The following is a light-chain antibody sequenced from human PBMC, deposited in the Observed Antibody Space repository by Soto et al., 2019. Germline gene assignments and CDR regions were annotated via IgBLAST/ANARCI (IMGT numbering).Light chain of an antibody. V-gene: IGKV1-6*01. CDR1: QGIKND. CDR2: AAS. Sequence: AIQMTQSPSSLSASIGDRVTITCRASQGIKNDLGWYQQKPGKAPNLLIYAASTLQSGVPSRFSGSGFGTDFTLTISSLQPEDFATYFCQQFNSYPRTFGPGTKVDIK. CDR3: QQFNSYPRT. J-gene: IGKJ3*01.